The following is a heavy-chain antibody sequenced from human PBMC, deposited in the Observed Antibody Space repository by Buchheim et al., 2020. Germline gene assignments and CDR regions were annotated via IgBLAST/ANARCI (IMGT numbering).Heavy chain of an antibody. D-gene: IGHD3-22*01. CDR1: GFTFSNYD. V-gene: IGHV3-30*18. CDR2: ISYDGSTK. Sequence: QVQLVESGGGVVQPGRSLRLSCAASGFTFSNYDMHWVRQAPGKGLEWVAVISYDGSTKYYADSVKGRFTISRDNSKNTLYLQMNSQRAEDTAVYYCAKGAIYYDSTGYYGPFHSWGQGTL. J-gene: IGHJ4*02. CDR3: AKGAIYYDSTGYYGPFHS.